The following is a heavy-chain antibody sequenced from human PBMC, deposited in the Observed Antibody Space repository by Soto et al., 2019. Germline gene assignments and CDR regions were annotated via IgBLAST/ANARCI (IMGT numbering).Heavy chain of an antibody. J-gene: IGHJ5*01. CDR2: LYTDGST. CDR1: GFIVSNNY. CDR3: ARDPGGTAAVGHGFDS. D-gene: IGHD6-13*01. Sequence: EVQLVESGGGLIQPGGSLRLSCAASGFIVSNNYMSWVRQAPGRGLEWVSVLYTDGSTYYADFVKGRFAISRDYSKNTLYLHMNSLSADDTALYFCARDPGGTAAVGHGFDSWGPGTLVTVSS. V-gene: IGHV3-53*01.